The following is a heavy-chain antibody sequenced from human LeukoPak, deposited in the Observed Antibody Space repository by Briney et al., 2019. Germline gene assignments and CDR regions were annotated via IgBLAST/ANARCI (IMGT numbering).Heavy chain of an antibody. J-gene: IGHJ4*02. CDR2: ISWNSGSI. CDR3: ARETPDSSGWD. D-gene: IGHD6-19*01. Sequence: GRSLRLSCAASGFTFDDYAMHWVRQAPGKGLEWVSGISWNSGSIGYADSVKGRFTISRDNAKNSLSLQMNSLRAEDTAVYYCARETPDSSGWDWGQGTLVTVSS. CDR1: GFTFDDYA. V-gene: IGHV3-9*01.